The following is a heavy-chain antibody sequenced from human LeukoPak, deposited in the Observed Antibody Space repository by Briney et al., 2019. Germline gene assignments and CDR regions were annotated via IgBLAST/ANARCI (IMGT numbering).Heavy chain of an antibody. V-gene: IGHV3-23*01. CDR2: ITIVDST. CDR3: ANGPNSSGKKPFDY. D-gene: IGHD3-10*01. Sequence: PAGSLRLSSAASGFTFTSFARNWVRQAPGKGLEWVSAITIVDSTYYADSVRGRFTMSRDHSKNTLYLQMNSLRAEDTALCHCANGPNSSGKKPFDYWGQETLVTVSS. J-gene: IGHJ4*02. CDR1: GFTFTSFA.